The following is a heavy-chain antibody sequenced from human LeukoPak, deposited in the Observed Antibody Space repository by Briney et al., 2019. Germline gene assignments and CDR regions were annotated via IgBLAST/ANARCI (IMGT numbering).Heavy chain of an antibody. Sequence: SETLSLTCAVYGGSFSGYYWSWIRQPPGKGLEWIGEINHSGSTNYNPSLKSRVTISVDTSRNQFSLKLSSVTAADTAVYYCAREGGGSSSSAWFDPWGQGTLVTVSS. CDR3: AREGGGSSSSAWFDP. J-gene: IGHJ5*02. CDR1: GGSFSGYY. V-gene: IGHV4-34*01. CDR2: INHSGST. D-gene: IGHD6-6*01.